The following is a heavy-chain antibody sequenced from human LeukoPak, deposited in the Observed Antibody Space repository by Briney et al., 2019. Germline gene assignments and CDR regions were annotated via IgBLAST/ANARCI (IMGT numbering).Heavy chain of an antibody. V-gene: IGHV4-59*01. D-gene: IGHD6-13*01. CDR3: ARDGAAAARTNWFDP. Sequence: SETLSLTCTVSGGSISSYYWSWIRQPPGKGLEWIGYIYYSGSTNYNPSLKSRVTISVDTSKNQFSLRLSSVAAADTAVYYCARDGAAAARTNWFDPWGQGTLVTVSS. CDR1: GGSISSYY. J-gene: IGHJ5*02. CDR2: IYYSGST.